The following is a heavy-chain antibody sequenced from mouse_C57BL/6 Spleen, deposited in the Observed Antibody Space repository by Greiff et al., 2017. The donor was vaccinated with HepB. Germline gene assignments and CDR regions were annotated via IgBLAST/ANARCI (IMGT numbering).Heavy chain of an antibody. V-gene: IGHV1-80*01. CDR2: IYPGDGDT. Sequence: VMLVESGAELVKPGASVKISCKASGYAFSSYWMNWVKQRPGKGLEWIGQIYPGDGDTNYNGKFKGKATLTADKSSSTAYMQLSSLTSEDSAVYFCARRGSNYNYFDYWGQGTTLTVSS. J-gene: IGHJ2*01. CDR3: ARRGSNYNYFDY. D-gene: IGHD2-5*01. CDR1: GYAFSSYW.